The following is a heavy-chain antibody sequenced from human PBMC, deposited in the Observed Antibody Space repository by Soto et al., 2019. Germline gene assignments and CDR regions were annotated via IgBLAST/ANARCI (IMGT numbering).Heavy chain of an antibody. CDR1: GDSIGSSSNH. V-gene: IGHV4-39*01. CDR3: ATHPPYGPLDY. CDR2: IYYSENT. Sequence: SETLSLTCTVSGDSIGSSSNHWGWIRQPPGKGLEWIGNIYYSENTYYNPSLKSRVTISVDTSKNQFSLRLTSVTAADTAVYYCATHPPYGPLDYWGQGTLVTVSS. J-gene: IGHJ4*02. D-gene: IGHD4-17*01.